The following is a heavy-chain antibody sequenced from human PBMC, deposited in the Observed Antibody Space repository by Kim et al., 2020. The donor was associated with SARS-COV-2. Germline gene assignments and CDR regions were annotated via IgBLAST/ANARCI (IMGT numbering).Heavy chain of an antibody. Sequence: GGSLRLSCAASGFTFSNSWMHWVRQAPGKGLEWVGRIKSKTDGGTTAYAAPVKGRFTISRDDSKNTLYLQMNSLKTEDTAVYYCTTVPALSSCHSYFDYWGQGTLVTVSS. CDR2: IKSKTDGGTT. CDR1: GFTFSNSW. J-gene: IGHJ4*02. D-gene: IGHD2-2*01. V-gene: IGHV3-15*01. CDR3: TTVPALSSCHSYFDY.